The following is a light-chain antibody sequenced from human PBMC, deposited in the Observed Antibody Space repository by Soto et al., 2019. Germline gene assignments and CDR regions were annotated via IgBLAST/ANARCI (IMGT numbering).Light chain of an antibody. CDR2: GAS. CDR3: QLYGSSPPSYT. Sequence: EIVLTQSPGTLSLSPGERATLSCRASQSVTSNYLAWHQQKPGQAPRLLIYGASTRATGIPERFSGSGSGTDFTLTISRLEPEDFAVYYCQLYGSSPPSYTFGQGTNLEIK. J-gene: IGKJ2*01. V-gene: IGKV3-20*01. CDR1: QSVTSNY.